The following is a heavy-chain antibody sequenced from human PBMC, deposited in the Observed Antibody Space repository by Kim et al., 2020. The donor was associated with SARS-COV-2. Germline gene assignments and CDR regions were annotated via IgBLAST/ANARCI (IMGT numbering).Heavy chain of an antibody. CDR3: ARDSGGSYLWSYFDY. J-gene: IGHJ4*02. D-gene: IGHD1-26*01. CDR2: ISYDGSNK. Sequence: GGSLRLSCAASGFTFSSYAMHWVRQAPGKGLEWVAVISYDGSNKYYADSVKGRFTISRDNSKNTLYLQMNSLRAEDTAVYYCARDSGGSYLWSYFDYWGQGTLVTVSS. V-gene: IGHV3-30-3*01. CDR1: GFTFSSYA.